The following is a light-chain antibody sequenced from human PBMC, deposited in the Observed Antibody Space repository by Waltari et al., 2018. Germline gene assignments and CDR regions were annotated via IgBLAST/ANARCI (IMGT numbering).Light chain of an antibody. J-gene: IGLJ3*02. CDR1: SSDVGSYNL. CDR3: CSYAGSTSPRV. Sequence: QSALTQPASVSGSPGQSITISCTGSSSDVGSYNLFPWSQLHPGKAPKLLIYEGTKRPSGVSNRFSGSKSGNTASLTISGLQAEDEADYYCCSYAGSTSPRVFGGGTKLSVL. V-gene: IGLV2-23*01. CDR2: EGT.